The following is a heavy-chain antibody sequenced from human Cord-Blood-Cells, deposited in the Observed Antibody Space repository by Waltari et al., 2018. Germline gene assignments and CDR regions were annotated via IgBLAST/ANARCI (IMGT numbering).Heavy chain of an antibody. Sequence: QVQLQQWGAGLLKPSETLSLTCAVYGGSFSGYYWSWIRQPPGKGLEWIGEINHSGSTNYNPSLKSRVTISVDTSKNQFSLKLSSVTAADTAVYYCARGRLDRFPAAKNYYYYYGMDVWGQGTTVTVSS. D-gene: IGHD2-2*01. CDR3: ARGRLDRFPAAKNYYYYYGMDV. J-gene: IGHJ6*02. V-gene: IGHV4-34*01. CDR2: INHSGST. CDR1: GGSFSGYY.